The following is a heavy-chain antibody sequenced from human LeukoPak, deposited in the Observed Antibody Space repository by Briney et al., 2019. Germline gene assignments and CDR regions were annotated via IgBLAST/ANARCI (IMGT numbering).Heavy chain of an antibody. Sequence: PGGSLRLSCAASGFTVNTNYMSWVRQAPGKGLEWVSIMHSVGTTYYADSVKGRFTISRDNSKNTLYLQMNSLRAEDTAVYYCARGRNYFPIDYWGQGTLVTVSS. D-gene: IGHD2/OR15-2a*01. J-gene: IGHJ4*02. CDR3: ARGRNYFPIDY. CDR1: GFTVNTNY. V-gene: IGHV3-53*01. CDR2: MHSVGTT.